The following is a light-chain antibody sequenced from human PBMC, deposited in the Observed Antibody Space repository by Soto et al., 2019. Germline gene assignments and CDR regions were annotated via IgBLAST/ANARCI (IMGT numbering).Light chain of an antibody. Sequence: SYVLTQPPSVSVAPGQTARITCRGNNIGTKSVHWYQQKPGQAPVLVVYDDSDRPSEIPERFSGSHSGNTATLTISWVEAGDEADYHCQVWDSVTDLGVFGTGTKVTVL. V-gene: IGLV3-21*02. CDR2: DDS. CDR1: NIGTKS. CDR3: QVWDSVTDLGV. J-gene: IGLJ1*01.